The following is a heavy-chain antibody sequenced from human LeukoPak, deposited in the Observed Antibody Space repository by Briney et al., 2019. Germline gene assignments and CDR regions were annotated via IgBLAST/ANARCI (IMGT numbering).Heavy chain of an antibody. V-gene: IGHV3-33*01. J-gene: IGHJ6*04. CDR1: GFTFSSYG. Sequence: GRSLRLSCAASGFTFSSYGMHWVRQAPGKGLEWVAVIWYDGSNNYYADSVKGRFTISRDNSKNTLYLQMNSLRAEDTAVYYCARHIVVVPAATSGMDVWGKGTTVTVSS. CDR2: IWYDGSNN. CDR3: ARHIVVVPAATSGMDV. D-gene: IGHD2-2*01.